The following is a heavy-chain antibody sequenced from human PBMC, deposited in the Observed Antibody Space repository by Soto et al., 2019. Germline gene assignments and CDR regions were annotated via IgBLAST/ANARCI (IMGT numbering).Heavy chain of an antibody. D-gene: IGHD2-8*01. V-gene: IGHV3-7*01. CDR1: GFTFNTYW. Sequence: PGGSLRLSCAASGFTFNTYWMTLVRRAPGKGLEWVANIKHDGSEEYYVDSVKGRFTISRDNAKNSLYLQMNNLRAEDTAVYYCAREEWFFDHWGQGTLVTVSS. CDR3: AREEWFFDH. J-gene: IGHJ4*02. CDR2: IKHDGSEE.